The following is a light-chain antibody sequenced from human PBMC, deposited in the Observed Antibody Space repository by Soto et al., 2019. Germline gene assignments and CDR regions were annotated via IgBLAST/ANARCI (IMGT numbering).Light chain of an antibody. CDR1: QSISRW. CDR2: KAY. Sequence: DIQMTQSPCTRAASVGGGGTSTFRASQSISRWLAWYQQKPGKAPKLLIYKAYTLQSGVPPRFSGSGSGTEFTLTISSLQPDDFATYYCQQYNSYFAWTGGKGTKGDIK. J-gene: IGKJ1*01. V-gene: IGKV1-5*03. CDR3: QQYNSYFAWT.